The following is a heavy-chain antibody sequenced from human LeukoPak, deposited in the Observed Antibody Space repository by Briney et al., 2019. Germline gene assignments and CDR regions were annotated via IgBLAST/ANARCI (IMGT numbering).Heavy chain of an antibody. Sequence: GGSLRLSCAASGFTFSSYWMHWVRQAPGKGLVWVSRINSDGSSTSYADSVKGRFTISRDNAKNTLYLQMNSLRAEDTAVYYCARGVVNPTANYYYYMDVWGKGTTVTVSS. V-gene: IGHV3-74*01. D-gene: IGHD4-23*01. CDR3: ARGVVNPTANYYYYMDV. CDR1: GFTFSSYW. J-gene: IGHJ6*03. CDR2: INSDGSST.